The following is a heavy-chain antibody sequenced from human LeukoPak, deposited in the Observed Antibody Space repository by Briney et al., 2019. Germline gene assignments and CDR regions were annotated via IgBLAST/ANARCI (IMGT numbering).Heavy chain of an antibody. Sequence: SETLSLTCTVSGGSISSGGYYWSWIRQHPGKGLEWIGYIYYSGSTYYNPSLRSRVTISVDTSKNQFSLKLSSVTAADTAVYYCARASTVTTSFDYWGQGTLVTVSS. CDR2: IYYSGST. CDR1: GGSISSGGYY. J-gene: IGHJ4*02. CDR3: ARASTVTTSFDY. V-gene: IGHV4-31*03. D-gene: IGHD4-17*01.